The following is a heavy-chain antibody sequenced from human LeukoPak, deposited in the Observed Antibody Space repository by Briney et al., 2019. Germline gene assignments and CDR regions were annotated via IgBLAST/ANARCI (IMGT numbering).Heavy chain of an antibody. CDR2: IYYSGST. CDR1: GGSISSYY. D-gene: IGHD2-21*02. CDR3: ARVKFTRCGGDCYRYYFDY. V-gene: IGHV4-59*08. Sequence: SETLSLTCTVSGGSISSYYWSWIRQPPGKGLEWIGYIYYSGSTYYNPSLKSRVTISVDTSKNQFSLKLSSVTAADTAVYYCARVKFTRCGGDCYRYYFDYWGQGTLVTVSS. J-gene: IGHJ4*02.